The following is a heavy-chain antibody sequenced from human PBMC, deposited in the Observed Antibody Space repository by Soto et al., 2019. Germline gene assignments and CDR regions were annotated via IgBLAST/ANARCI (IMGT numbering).Heavy chain of an antibody. V-gene: IGHV1-8*01. CDR2: MNTNSGNT. Sequence: ASVKVSCKASGYTFTSYDINWVRQATGQGLEWMGWMNTNSGNTGYAQKFQGRVTMTRNTSISTSYMELSSLRSEDTVVYYCARAGGVSSWFSDYWGQGTPVTVFS. CDR3: ARAGGVSSWFSDY. J-gene: IGHJ4*02. CDR1: GYTFTSYD. D-gene: IGHD6-13*01.